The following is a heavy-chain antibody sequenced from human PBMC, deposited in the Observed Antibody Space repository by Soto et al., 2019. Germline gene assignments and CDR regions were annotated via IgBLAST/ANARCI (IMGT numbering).Heavy chain of an antibody. CDR3: ARGGISDYDILTGSDLYYYYGMDV. V-gene: IGHV1-8*01. CDR2: MNPNSGNT. Sequence: ASVKVSCKACGYTFTSYDINWVRQATGQGLEWMGWMNPNSGNTGYAQKFQGRVTMTRNTSISTAYMELNSLRSEDTAVYYCARGGISDYDILTGSDLYYYYGMDVWGQGPTVTVSS. CDR1: GYTFTSYD. D-gene: IGHD3-9*01. J-gene: IGHJ6*02.